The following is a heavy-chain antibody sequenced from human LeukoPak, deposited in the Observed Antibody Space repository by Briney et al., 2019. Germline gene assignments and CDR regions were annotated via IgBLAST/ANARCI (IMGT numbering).Heavy chain of an antibody. CDR3: ARRPTDSSSWARVDY. D-gene: IGHD6-13*01. Sequence: SETLSLTCAVYGGSFSGYYWSWIRQPPGKGLEWIGEINHSGSTNYNPSLKSRVTISVDTSKNQFSLKLSSVTAADTAVYYCARRPTDSSSWARVDYWGQGTLVTVSS. J-gene: IGHJ4*02. CDR2: INHSGST. CDR1: GGSFSGYY. V-gene: IGHV4-34*01.